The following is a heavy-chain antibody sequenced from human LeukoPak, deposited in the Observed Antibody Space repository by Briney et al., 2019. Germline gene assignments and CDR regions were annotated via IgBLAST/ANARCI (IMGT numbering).Heavy chain of an antibody. Sequence: PGGSLRLSCAASGFTFSGYSMNWVRQAPGKGLERVSYISSSSSTLYHADSVKGRFTISRDNARNSLYLQMNSLRAEDTAVYYCARSLRQWLADYFDYWGQGTLVTVSS. J-gene: IGHJ4*02. CDR1: GFTFSGYS. D-gene: IGHD6-19*01. CDR3: ARSLRQWLADYFDY. V-gene: IGHV3-48*01. CDR2: ISSSSSTL.